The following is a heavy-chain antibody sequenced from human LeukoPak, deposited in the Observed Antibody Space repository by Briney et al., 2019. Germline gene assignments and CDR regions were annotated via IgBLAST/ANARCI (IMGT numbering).Heavy chain of an antibody. CDR1: GFTFSSYG. CDR2: IGDNADRK. CDR3: AKNEGSGLVYYYMGV. D-gene: IGHD3-10*01. V-gene: IGHV3-23*01. Sequence: GGSLRLSCAASGFTFSSYGMSWVRQAPGKGLEWVSTIGDNADRKFYAASVKGRFTISRDNSKNTLYLQMNSLRAEDTAIYYCAKNEGSGLVYYYMGVWGKGTTVTISS. J-gene: IGHJ6*03.